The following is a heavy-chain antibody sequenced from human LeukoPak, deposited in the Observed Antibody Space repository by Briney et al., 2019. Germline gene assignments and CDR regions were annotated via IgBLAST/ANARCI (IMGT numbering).Heavy chain of an antibody. CDR3: ARAGQGYCTSASCYLSLDY. CDR1: GGSISSSYY. D-gene: IGHD2-2*01. V-gene: IGHV4-59*12. CDR2: IYYSGST. Sequence: PSETLSLTCAVSGGSISSSYYWSWIRQPPGKGLEWIGYIYYSGSTNYNPSLKSRVTISVDTSKNQFSLKLSSVTAADTAVYYCARAGQGYCTSASCYLSLDYWGQGTLVTVSS. J-gene: IGHJ4*02.